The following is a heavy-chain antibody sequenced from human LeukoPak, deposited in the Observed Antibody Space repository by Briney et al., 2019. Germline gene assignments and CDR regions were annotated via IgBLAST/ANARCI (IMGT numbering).Heavy chain of an antibody. D-gene: IGHD3-3*01. Sequence: ASVKVSCKASGYTFTSYGISWVRQAPGQGLEWMGWISAYNGNTNYAQKLQGRVTMTTDTSTSTAYMELRSLRSDDTAVYYCARVGKSITIFGVVIPPQYNWFDPWAREPWSPSPQ. V-gene: IGHV1-18*01. CDR3: ARVGKSITIFGVVIPPQYNWFDP. CDR2: ISAYNGNT. CDR1: GYTFTSYG. J-gene: IGHJ5*02.